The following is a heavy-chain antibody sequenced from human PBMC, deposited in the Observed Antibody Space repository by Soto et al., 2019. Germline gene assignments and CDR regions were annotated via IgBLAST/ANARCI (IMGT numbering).Heavy chain of an antibody. J-gene: IGHJ4*02. CDR3: VRLIGNSWLDL. CDR1: GDSVSSSSVT. Sequence: PSQTLSLTCAISGDSVSSSSVTWNWIRQSPSRGLEWLGRTYYRSKWYNDYAESVKSRITINPDTSKNQFSLHLNSVTPEDTAVYYCVRLIGNSWLDLRGQGTLVTVSS. D-gene: IGHD3-22*01. V-gene: IGHV6-1*01. CDR2: TYYRSKWYN.